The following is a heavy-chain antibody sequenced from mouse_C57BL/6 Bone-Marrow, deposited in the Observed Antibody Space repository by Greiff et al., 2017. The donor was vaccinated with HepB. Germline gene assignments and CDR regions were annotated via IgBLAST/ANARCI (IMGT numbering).Heavy chain of an antibody. Sequence: DVKLVESGGGLVQPGESLKLSCESNEYEFPSHDMSWVRKTPEKRLELVAAINSDGGSTYYPDTMERRFIISRDNTKKTLYLQMSSLRSEDTALYYCARRDGYYVRFAYWGQGTLVTVSA. CDR2: INSDGGST. D-gene: IGHD2-3*01. CDR3: ARRDGYYVRFAY. CDR1: EYEFPSHD. J-gene: IGHJ3*01. V-gene: IGHV5-2*01.